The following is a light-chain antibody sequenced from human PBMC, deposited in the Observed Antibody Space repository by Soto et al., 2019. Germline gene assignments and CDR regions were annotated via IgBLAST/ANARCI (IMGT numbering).Light chain of an antibody. V-gene: IGKV1-39*01. CDR1: QSISSY. CDR3: QQSYSTPF. Sequence: DIQMTQSPSSLSAFVGDRVTITCRASQSISSYLNWYQQKPGKAPKLLIYAASSLQSGVPSRFSGSGSGTDFTLTISSLQPEEFATYYCQQSYSTPFFGQGTRLEIK. CDR2: AAS. J-gene: IGKJ5*01.